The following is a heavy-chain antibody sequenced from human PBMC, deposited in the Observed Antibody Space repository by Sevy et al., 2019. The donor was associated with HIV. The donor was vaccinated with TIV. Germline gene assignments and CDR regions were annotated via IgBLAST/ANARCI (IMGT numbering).Heavy chain of an antibody. V-gene: IGHV1-18*04. Sequence: ASVKVSCKASGYTFTSYGISWVRQAPGQGLEWMGWISAYNGNTNYAQKLQGRVTMTTDTSTSTAYMELRSLRSDDTAVYYCARRPEWEHRANYGMDVWGQGTTVTVSS. D-gene: IGHD1-26*01. CDR3: ARRPEWEHRANYGMDV. CDR1: GYTFTSYG. CDR2: ISAYNGNT. J-gene: IGHJ6*02.